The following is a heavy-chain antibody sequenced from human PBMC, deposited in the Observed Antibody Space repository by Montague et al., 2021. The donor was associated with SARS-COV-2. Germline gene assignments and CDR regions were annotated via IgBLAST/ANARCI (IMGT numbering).Heavy chain of an antibody. Sequence: ETLSLTCAVYGGSFSGYYWSWIRQPPGRGLEWLGETNDSGRTNYNPSLKGRVTISVDTSKNQFSLRLSSVTAAETAVYYCARGYCSGSGCYYYYGMDVWGQGTTVTVSS. CDR3: ARGYCSGSGCYYYYGMDV. V-gene: IGHV4-34*01. J-gene: IGHJ6*02. D-gene: IGHD2-15*01. CDR1: GGSFSGYY. CDR2: TNDSGRT.